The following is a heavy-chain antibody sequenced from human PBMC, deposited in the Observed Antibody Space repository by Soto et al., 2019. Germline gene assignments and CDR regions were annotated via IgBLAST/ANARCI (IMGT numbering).Heavy chain of an antibody. CDR2: INPSGGST. Sequence: SVSVSCPPSGYTFTSYYMHWVRQPPGQGLEWMGIINPSGGSTSYAQKFQGRVTMTRDTSTSTVYMELSSLRSEDTAVYYCARDFLLSSSWYRGMDYWGQGTLVTVSS. CDR3: ARDFLLSSSWYRGMDY. V-gene: IGHV1-46*01. CDR1: GYTFTSYY. J-gene: IGHJ4*02. D-gene: IGHD6-13*01.